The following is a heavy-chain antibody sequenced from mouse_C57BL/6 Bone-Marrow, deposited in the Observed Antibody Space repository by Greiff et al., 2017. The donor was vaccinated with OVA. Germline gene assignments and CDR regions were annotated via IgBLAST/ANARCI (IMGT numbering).Heavy chain of an antibody. D-gene: IGHD1-1*01. CDR1: GFTFSSYA. V-gene: IGHV5-9-1*02. J-gene: IGHJ2*01. CDR2: ISSGGDYI. CDR3: TRGGYYGSSLDY. Sequence: EVKLVESGEGLVKPGGSLKLSCAASGFTFSSYALSWVRKIPEKRLEWVAYISSGGDYIYYAAPVKGRFTISRDKARNTLYLQMYSLKSEDTAMDDCTRGGYYGSSLDYWGQGTTLTVSS.